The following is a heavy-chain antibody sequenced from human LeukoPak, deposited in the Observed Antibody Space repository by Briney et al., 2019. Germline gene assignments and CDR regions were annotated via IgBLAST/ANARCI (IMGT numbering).Heavy chain of an antibody. CDR2: INPNSGGT. CDR3: AKDLGVPSSVSPDWGMDV. Sequence: ASVKVSCKASGYTFTDYYIHWVRQAPGQGLEWMGWINPNSGGTQYAQKFQGRVTMIRDTSISTAYMELSSLRSDGTAVYYCAKDLGVPSSVSPDWGMDVWGQGTTVTVSS. J-gene: IGHJ6*02. D-gene: IGHD2-2*01. V-gene: IGHV1-2*02. CDR1: GYTFTDYY.